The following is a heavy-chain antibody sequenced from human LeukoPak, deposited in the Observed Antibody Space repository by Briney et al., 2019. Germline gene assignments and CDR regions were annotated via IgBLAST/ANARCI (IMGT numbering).Heavy chain of an antibody. CDR2: ISSSGVSI. V-gene: IGHV3-11*01. D-gene: IGHD1-26*01. J-gene: IGHJ4*02. CDR1: GFTFSDYY. Sequence: GGSLRLSCAAPGFTFSDYYMSWIRQAPGKGLEWISYISSSGVSIYYTDSVKGRFTISRDIATNSLYLQMHSLRAEDTAVYYCARDGEGYSGNYFFDYWGQGTLVTVSS. CDR3: ARDGEGYSGNYFFDY.